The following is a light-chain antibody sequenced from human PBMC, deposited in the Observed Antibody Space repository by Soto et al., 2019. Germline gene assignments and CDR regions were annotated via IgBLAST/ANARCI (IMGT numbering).Light chain of an antibody. V-gene: IGLV2-14*03. CDR1: SSDVGGYNC. Sequence: QSVLTQPASVSGSPGQSITISCTGTSSDVGGYNCVSWYQQHPGKAPKVMIYDVSDRPSGVSSRFSGSKSGNTASLTISGLQTEDGADYFCSSCSSNSPYVFGTGTKLTVL. J-gene: IGLJ1*01. CDR2: DVS. CDR3: SSCSSNSPYV.